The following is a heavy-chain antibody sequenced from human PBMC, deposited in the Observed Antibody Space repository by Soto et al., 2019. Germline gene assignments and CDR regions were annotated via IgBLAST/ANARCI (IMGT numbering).Heavy chain of an antibody. D-gene: IGHD6-6*01. CDR3: ARDRGIIAARSLKLYFDL. J-gene: IGHJ2*01. CDR1: GYTFTSYA. Sequence: ASVKVSCKASGYTFTSYAMHWVRQAPGQRLEWMGWINAGNGNTKYSQKFQGRVTITRDTSASTAYMELSSLRSEDTAVYYCARDRGIIAARSLKLYFDLWGRGTLVTVSS. CDR2: INAGNGNT. V-gene: IGHV1-3*01.